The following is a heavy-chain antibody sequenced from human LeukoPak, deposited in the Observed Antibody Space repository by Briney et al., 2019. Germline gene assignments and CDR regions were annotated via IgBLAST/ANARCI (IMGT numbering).Heavy chain of an antibody. J-gene: IGHJ4*02. CDR3: TRVGANYYDSSGYYYDY. CDR1: GFTFSDYG. CDR2: ISGSGGST. D-gene: IGHD3-22*01. Sequence: GGSLRLSCGASGFTFSDYGMHWVRQAPGKGLEWVSAISGSGGSTYYADSVKGRFTISRDNSKNTLYLQMNSLKTEDTAVYYCTRVGANYYDSSGYYYDYWGQGTLVTVSS. V-gene: IGHV3-23*01.